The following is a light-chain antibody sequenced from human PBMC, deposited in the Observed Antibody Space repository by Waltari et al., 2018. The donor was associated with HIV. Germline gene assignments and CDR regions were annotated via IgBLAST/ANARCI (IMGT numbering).Light chain of an antibody. V-gene: IGKV1-12*01. J-gene: IGKJ5*01. CDR3: QQAYSFPIT. Sequence: DIQMTQSPSSVSASVGDRVTITCRASQGIGNWLAWYQQKPGKAPKLLIYGATSLQNGVPSRLSGSGSGTDFTLTISSLQPEDSATYYCQQAYSFPITFGQGTRLDMK. CDR2: GAT. CDR1: QGIGNW.